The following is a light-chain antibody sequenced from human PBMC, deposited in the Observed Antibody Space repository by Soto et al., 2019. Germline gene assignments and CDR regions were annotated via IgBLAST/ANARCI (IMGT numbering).Light chain of an antibody. V-gene: IGLV1-47*01. Sequence: QSVLTQPPSASGTPGQRVSISCSGSSPNIGSNYVYWYQQLPGTAPKLLIYRDSQRPSGVPDRFSGSKSGTSASLAISGLRSEDEADYYCAARDDSLSAYVFGTATKVTVL. J-gene: IGLJ1*01. CDR1: SPNIGSNY. CDR2: RDS. CDR3: AARDDSLSAYV.